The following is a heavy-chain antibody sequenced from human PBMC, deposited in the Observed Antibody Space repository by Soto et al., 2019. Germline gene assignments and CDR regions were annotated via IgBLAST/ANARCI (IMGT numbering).Heavy chain of an antibody. CDR3: ASGADFYYDTSRY. CDR2: IRSKANSYAT. Sequence: GGSLRLSCAASGFTFSGSAMHWVRQASGKGLEWVGRIRSKANSYATAYAASVKGRFTISRDDSKNTAYLQMNSLKTEDTAVYYCASGADFYYDTSRYWGQGTLVTVSS. V-gene: IGHV3-73*01. CDR1: GFTFSGSA. D-gene: IGHD3-22*01. J-gene: IGHJ4*02.